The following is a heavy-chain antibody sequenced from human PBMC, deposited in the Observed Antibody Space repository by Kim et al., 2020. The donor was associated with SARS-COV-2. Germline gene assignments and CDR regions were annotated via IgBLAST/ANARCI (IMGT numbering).Heavy chain of an antibody. CDR3: VNLAPLWPYDSSGLYFDY. Sequence: GGSLRLSCSASGFTFSSYAMHWVRQAPGKGLEYVSAISSNGGSTYYADSVKGRFTISRDNSKNTLYLQMSSLRAEDTAVYYCVNLAPLWPYDSSGLYFDYWGQGTLVTVSA. J-gene: IGHJ4*02. D-gene: IGHD3-22*01. CDR2: ISSNGGST. CDR1: GFTFSSYA. V-gene: IGHV3-64D*09.